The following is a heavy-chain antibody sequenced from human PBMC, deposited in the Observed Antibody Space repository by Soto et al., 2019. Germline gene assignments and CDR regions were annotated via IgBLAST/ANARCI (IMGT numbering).Heavy chain of an antibody. CDR2: VSANGDIT. CDR1: GFTFSEYA. Sequence: EVNVLESGGDLVQPGGSLRLSCVASGFTFSEYAMTWVRQAPGKGLDWVSSVSANGDITYYADSVKGRFTISRDNSNNTRLLQMNSLRAEDTALYYCARGDRGGSGSPASYYFSGLDVWGQGTTVIVSS. CDR3: ARGDRGGSGSPASYYFSGLDV. D-gene: IGHD3-10*01. J-gene: IGHJ6*02. V-gene: IGHV3-23*01.